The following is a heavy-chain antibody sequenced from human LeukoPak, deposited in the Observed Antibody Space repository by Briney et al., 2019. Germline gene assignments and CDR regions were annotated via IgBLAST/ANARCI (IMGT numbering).Heavy chain of an antibody. CDR3: AADLRIGRRGHLDY. CDR1: GFTFTSSA. CDR2: FVVGSGNT. J-gene: IGHJ4*02. Sequence: SVKVSCKASGFTFTSSAVQWVRQARGQRLEWIGWFVVGSGNTNYAQKFQERVTITRDMSTSTAYMELSSLRSEDTAVYYCAADLRIGRRGHLDYWGQGTLVTVSS. D-gene: IGHD2/OR15-2a*01. V-gene: IGHV1-58*01.